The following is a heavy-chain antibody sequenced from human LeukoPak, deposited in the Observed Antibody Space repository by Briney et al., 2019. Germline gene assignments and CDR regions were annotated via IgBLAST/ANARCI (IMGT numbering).Heavy chain of an antibody. CDR2: ISPNGVIT. CDR3: ARPLNSPHCSGGYCYLDVFDI. Sequence: PGGTLRLSCAASGFTFSSHGMNWVRQAPGKGLEWVSGISPNGVITYYADSVKGRFTISRDNSKNTLYLQMNNLRTEDTAVYYCARPLNSPHCSGGYCYLDVFDIWGQGTMVTVSS. CDR1: GFTFSSHG. J-gene: IGHJ3*02. D-gene: IGHD2-15*01. V-gene: IGHV3-23*01.